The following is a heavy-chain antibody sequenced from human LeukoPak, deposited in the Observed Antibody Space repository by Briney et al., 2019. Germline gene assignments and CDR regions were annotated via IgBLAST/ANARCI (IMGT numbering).Heavy chain of an antibody. J-gene: IGHJ4*02. V-gene: IGHV1-18*01. Sequence: ASVKVSCKASGYTFPSYGFSWVRQAPGQGLEWMGWISAYSGNTDYEQKFQGRVTMTTDTSTRTAYMELRSLRSDDTAVYYCARDKNVGFGRSLGYWGQGTLVTVSS. D-gene: IGHD1-26*01. CDR3: ARDKNVGFGRSLGY. CDR1: GYTFPSYG. CDR2: ISAYSGNT.